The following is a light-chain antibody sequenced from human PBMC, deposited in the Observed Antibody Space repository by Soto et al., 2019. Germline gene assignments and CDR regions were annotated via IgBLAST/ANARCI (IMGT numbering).Light chain of an antibody. J-gene: IGKJ1*01. V-gene: IGKV3-20*01. CDR1: QSVSSNF. Sequence: EIVSTQSPGTLSLSPGERVTLSCRASQSVSSNFLAWYQQKPGQAPRLLIYGASNRAAGIPDRFSGSGSGTDFTLTISRLEPEDFAVYYCHQYSSSRRTFGQGTKVDIK. CDR3: HQYSSSRRT. CDR2: GAS.